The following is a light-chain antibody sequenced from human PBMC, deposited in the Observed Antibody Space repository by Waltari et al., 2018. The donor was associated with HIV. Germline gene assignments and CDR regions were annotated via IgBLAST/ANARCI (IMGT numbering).Light chain of an antibody. V-gene: IGKV2D-29*01. J-gene: IGKJ4*01. CDR2: EVS. CDR1: QSLQYTDGKTY. Sequence: EIVVTQSPLTLSVTPGQAASISRKSSQSLQYTDGKTYLYWYFQKPGQPPQLLIYEVSKLFSGVPDRFSGSGSGTDFTLKISRVEAEDVGLYYCMQSLQFPLTFGGGTKVEI. CDR3: MQSLQFPLT.